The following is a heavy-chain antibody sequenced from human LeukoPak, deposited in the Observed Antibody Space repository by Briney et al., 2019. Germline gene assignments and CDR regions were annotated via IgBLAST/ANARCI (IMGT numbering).Heavy chain of an antibody. D-gene: IGHD3-16*01. J-gene: IGHJ4*02. CDR3: ARPVVLGAYLRGAYYFDS. V-gene: IGHV3-33*01. Sequence: PGGPLRLSCAASGFTFSNYGMHWVRQAPAKGLEWVAVIWYDGSDKYHADSVKGRFTISRDNSKNTLYLQMNSLRVEDTAVYYCARPVVLGAYLRGAYYFDSWGQGTLVTVSS. CDR2: IWYDGSDK. CDR1: GFTFSNYG.